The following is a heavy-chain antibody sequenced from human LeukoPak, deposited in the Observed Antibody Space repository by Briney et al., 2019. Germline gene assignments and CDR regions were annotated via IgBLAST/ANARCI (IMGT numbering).Heavy chain of an antibody. CDR1: GASISSSIHY. CDR2: VYYSGGT. CDR3: ARVTTGSTTLDS. V-gene: IGHV4-39*02. Sequence: PSEALSLTCAVSGASISSSIHYWGWVRQPPGKGLEWIGSVYYSGGTYYNPSLESRLTISVDTSNNRFSLKLKSVTAADTAVFYCARVTTGSTTLDSWGQGILVTVSS. J-gene: IGHJ5*01. D-gene: IGHD1-1*01.